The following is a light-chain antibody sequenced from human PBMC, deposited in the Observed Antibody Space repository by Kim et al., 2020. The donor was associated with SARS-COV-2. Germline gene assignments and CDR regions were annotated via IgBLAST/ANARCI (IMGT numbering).Light chain of an antibody. CDR2: DAS. J-gene: IGKJ5*01. CDR1: QTISSW. Sequence: ASVGDRVTITCRASQTISSWLAWYQQKPGKAPKLLIYDASSLESGVPSRFSGSGSGTEFALTISSLQPDDFATYYCQQYNSYSITFGQGTRLEIK. V-gene: IGKV1-5*01. CDR3: QQYNSYSIT.